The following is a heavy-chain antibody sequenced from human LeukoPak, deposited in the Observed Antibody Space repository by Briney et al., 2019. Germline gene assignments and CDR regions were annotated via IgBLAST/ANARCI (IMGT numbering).Heavy chain of an antibody. J-gene: IGHJ2*01. D-gene: IGHD3-22*01. Sequence: GGSLRLSCAGSGITFRIYAMTWVRQAPGKGLEWVSGISGSGGSTYYADSVKGRLTISRDNSKNRLYLPMESLRAEDTAVYYCAKVGIRISLIVVVFTTADDWYFDLWGRGTLVTVSS. CDR2: ISGSGGST. CDR3: AKVGIRISLIVVVFTTADDWYFDL. CDR1: GITFRIYA. V-gene: IGHV3-23*01.